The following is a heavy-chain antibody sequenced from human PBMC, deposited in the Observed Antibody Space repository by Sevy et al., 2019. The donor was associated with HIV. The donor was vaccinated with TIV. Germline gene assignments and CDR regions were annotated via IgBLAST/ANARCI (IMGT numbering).Heavy chain of an antibody. D-gene: IGHD3-10*01. CDR2: IRSKAYGGTT. V-gene: IGHV3-49*03. CDR3: TRDITHQADGFGELLTLSYYYYGMDV. CDR1: GFTFGDYA. Sequence: GGSLRLSCTASGFTFGDYAMSWFRQAPGKGLEWVGFIRSKAYGGTTEYAASVKGRFTISRDDSKSIAYLQMNSLKPEDTAVYYCTRDITHQADGFGELLTLSYYYYGMDVWGQGTTVTVSS. J-gene: IGHJ6*02.